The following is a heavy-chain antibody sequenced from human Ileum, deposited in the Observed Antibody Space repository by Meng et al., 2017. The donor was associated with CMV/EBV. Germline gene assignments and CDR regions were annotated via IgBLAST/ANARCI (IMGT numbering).Heavy chain of an antibody. CDR2: VYYSGTT. D-gene: IGHD3-3*01. CDR3: ARNVGFYSSQIAY. V-gene: IGHV4-39*07. J-gene: IGHJ4*02. Sequence: LLYSAPGVWKPSYYLSFPATALGGSTTSSSYYLGWLRQPPVKGLEWIGSVYYSGTTYYNPSLKSRVNMSIDTSKNRFSLKLSSATAADTAVYYCARNVGFYSSQIAYWGQGALVTVSS. CDR1: GGSTTSSSYY.